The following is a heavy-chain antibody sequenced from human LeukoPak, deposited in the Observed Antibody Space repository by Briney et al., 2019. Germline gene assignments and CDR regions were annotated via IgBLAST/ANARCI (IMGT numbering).Heavy chain of an antibody. Sequence: GGSLRLSCAASGFTLNSYAMHWVRQAPGMGLEWVAVITYDGYKEFYADSVKGRFTISRDTFENTLYLQMNSLRAVDTAVYYCAKRGEYCSSTSCLDYWGQGTLVTVSS. J-gene: IGHJ4*02. D-gene: IGHD2-2*01. V-gene: IGHV3-30-3*02. CDR1: GFTLNSYA. CDR3: AKRGEYCSSTSCLDY. CDR2: ITYDGYKE.